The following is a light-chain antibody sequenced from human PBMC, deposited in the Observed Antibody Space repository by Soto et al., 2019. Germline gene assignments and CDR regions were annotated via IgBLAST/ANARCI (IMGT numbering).Light chain of an antibody. Sequence: LVLTQSPGTLSLSPGERATLSCRASESVSSRYLAWYHQKPGQPPRLLIYAASSRATGIPDRFSCSGSGTDFTLSISRLEPEDFAVYYCQHYGGFMYTFGQGTKLEI. CDR1: ESVSSRY. V-gene: IGKV3-20*01. J-gene: IGKJ2*01. CDR2: AAS. CDR3: QHYGGFMYT.